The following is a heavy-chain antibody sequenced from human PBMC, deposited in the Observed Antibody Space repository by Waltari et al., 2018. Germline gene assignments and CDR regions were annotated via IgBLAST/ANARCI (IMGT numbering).Heavy chain of an antibody. CDR3: AREREVVVAATSYYYYMDV. J-gene: IGHJ6*03. V-gene: IGHV1-69*11. Sequence: QVQLVQSGAEVKKPGSSVKVSCKASGGTFSSYAISWVRQAPGQGLEWMGGIIPILGRANYAQKFQGRVTITADESTSTAYMELSSLRSEDTAVYYCAREREVVVAATSYYYYMDVWGKGTTVTVSS. CDR1: GGTFSSYA. D-gene: IGHD2-15*01. CDR2: IIPILGRA.